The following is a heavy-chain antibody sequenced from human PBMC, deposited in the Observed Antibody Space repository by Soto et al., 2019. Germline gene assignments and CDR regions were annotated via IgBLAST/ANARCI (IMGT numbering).Heavy chain of an antibody. J-gene: IGHJ6*03. D-gene: IGHD6-13*01. CDR1: GYTCTSYA. Sequence: QVQLVQSGAEVKKPGASGKVSCKASGYTCTSYAINWVRQATGQGLEWMGWMNPNRGNTGYAQKFQGRVTMTRNTSLGTAYMELSRLRSEDTAVYYWARPPRGSSWYRDYYLDVWGKGTTVTVSS. CDR2: MNPNRGNT. V-gene: IGHV1-8*01. CDR3: ARPPRGSSWYRDYYLDV.